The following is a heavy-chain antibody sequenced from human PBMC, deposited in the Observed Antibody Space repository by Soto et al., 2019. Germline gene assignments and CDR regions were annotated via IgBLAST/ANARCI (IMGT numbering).Heavy chain of an antibody. V-gene: IGHV3-53*01. CDR1: GFTVSSNY. D-gene: IGHD3-10*01. CDR3: AREGYYGSGSYRRVHWYFDL. Sequence: VQLVESGGGLIQPGGSLRLSCAASGFTVSSNYMSWVRQAPGKGLEWVSVIYSGGSTYYADSVKGRFTISRDNSKNTLYLQMNSLRAEDTAVYYCAREGYYGSGSYRRVHWYFDLWGRGTLVTVSS. J-gene: IGHJ2*01. CDR2: IYSGGST.